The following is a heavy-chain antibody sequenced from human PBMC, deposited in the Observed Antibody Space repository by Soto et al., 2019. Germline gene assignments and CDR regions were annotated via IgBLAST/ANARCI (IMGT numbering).Heavy chain of an antibody. CDR1: GYTFTSYA. Sequence: QVQLVQSGAEVKKPGASVKVSCKASGYTFTSYAMHWVRQAPGQRLEWMGWINAGNGNTKYSQMFQGRVTITRDTSANTANMELSSQRSEDTAVYYCASSYYYDSSGYSSLYYYYGMDVWGQGTTVTVSS. CDR2: INAGNGNT. CDR3: ASSYYYDSSGYSSLYYYYGMDV. D-gene: IGHD3-22*01. V-gene: IGHV1-3*01. J-gene: IGHJ6*02.